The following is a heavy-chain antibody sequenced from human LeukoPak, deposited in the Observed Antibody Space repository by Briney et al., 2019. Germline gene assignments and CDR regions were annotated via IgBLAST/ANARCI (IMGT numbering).Heavy chain of an antibody. Sequence: SETLSLTCAVYGGSFSGYYWSWIRQPAGKGLEWIGEINHSGSTNYNPSLKSRVTISVDTSKNQFSLKLSSVTAADTAVYYCARLNTAMVTFDYWGQGTLVTVSS. CDR1: GGSFSGYY. D-gene: IGHD5-18*01. CDR2: INHSGST. J-gene: IGHJ4*02. CDR3: ARLNTAMVTFDY. V-gene: IGHV4-34*01.